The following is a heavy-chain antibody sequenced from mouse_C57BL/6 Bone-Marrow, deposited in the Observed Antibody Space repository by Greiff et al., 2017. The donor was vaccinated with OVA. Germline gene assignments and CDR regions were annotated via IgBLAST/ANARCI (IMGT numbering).Heavy chain of an antibody. J-gene: IGHJ3*01. CDR1: GYTFTSYW. D-gene: IGHD1-1*01. CDR2: IDPSDSET. V-gene: IGHV1-52*01. Sequence: QVQLQQPGAELVRPGSSVKLSCKASGYTFTSYWMHWVKQRPIQGLEWIGNIDPSDSETHYNQKFKDKATLTVDKSSSTAYMQLSSLTSEDSAVYDCARRGYYYGSSPFAYWGQGTLVTVSA. CDR3: ARRGYYYGSSPFAY.